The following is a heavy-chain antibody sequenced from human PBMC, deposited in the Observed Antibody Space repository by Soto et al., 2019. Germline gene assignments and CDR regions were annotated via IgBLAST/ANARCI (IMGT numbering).Heavy chain of an antibody. V-gene: IGHV3-7*03. CDR2: IGPVGGQT. J-gene: IGHJ1*01. CDR3: AIGPGIAVAGGFQH. Sequence: GGSLRLSCEVSGLSFSSSWMSWVRQAPGKGLEWVADIGPVGGQTYYVASVMGRFTVSRDNSKNTLYLQMNSLRAEDTAVYYCAIGPGIAVAGGFQHWGQGTLVTVS. CDR1: GLSFSSSW. D-gene: IGHD6-19*01.